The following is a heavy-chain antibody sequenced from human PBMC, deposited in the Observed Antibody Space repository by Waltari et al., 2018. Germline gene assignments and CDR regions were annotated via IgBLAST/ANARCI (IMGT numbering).Heavy chain of an antibody. D-gene: IGHD1-26*01. CDR2: SSSSSSTI. V-gene: IGHV3-48*01. Sequence: EVQLVESGGGLVQPGGSLRLSCAASGFTFSSYSMNWVRQAPGKGLEWVSYSSSSSSTIYYADSVKGRFTISRDNAKNSLYLQMNSLRAEDTAVYYCARVKAVGATPFDYWGQGTLVTVSS. CDR1: GFTFSSYS. J-gene: IGHJ4*02. CDR3: ARVKAVGATPFDY.